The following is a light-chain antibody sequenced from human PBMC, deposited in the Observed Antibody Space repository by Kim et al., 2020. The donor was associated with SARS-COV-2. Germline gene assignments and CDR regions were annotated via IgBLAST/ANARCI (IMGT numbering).Light chain of an antibody. CDR3: HLYNSAPWT. CDR1: QGIRNY. Sequence: DIQMTQSPSSLSASVGDRVTTPCRASQGIRNYLAWYQQKPGKGPKLLIYAASTLQSGVPSRFSGSGSGTDFTLTISSLQPEDVATYYCHLYNSAPWTFGQGTKVDIK. J-gene: IGKJ1*01. V-gene: IGKV1-27*01. CDR2: AAS.